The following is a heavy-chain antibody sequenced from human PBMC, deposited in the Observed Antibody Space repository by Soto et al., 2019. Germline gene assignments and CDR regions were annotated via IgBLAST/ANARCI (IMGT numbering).Heavy chain of an antibody. CDR2: ISATGRSI. D-gene: IGHD1-1*01. Sequence: VQLEESGGGLVQPGGSLRLSCGASTFSFSNYHMNWVRQAPGKGLEWISYISATGRSIFYADTVKGRFTISRDNAKNLLFLQMNSLRAEDTAIYYCTRDGMRGYDMDVWGQGTTVAISS. CDR1: TFSFSNYH. J-gene: IGHJ6*03. V-gene: IGHV3-48*01. CDR3: TRDGMRGYDMDV.